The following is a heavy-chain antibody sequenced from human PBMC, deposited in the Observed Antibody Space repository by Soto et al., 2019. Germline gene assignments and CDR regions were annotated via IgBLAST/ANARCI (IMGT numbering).Heavy chain of an antibody. CDR3: VKDRDYVDIVATTDFDY. V-gene: IGHV3-23*01. Sequence: GGSLRLSCAASGFTFSSYAMSWVRQAPGKGLEWVSAISGSGGSTYYADSVKGRFTISRDNSKNTLYLQMNSLRAEDTAVYYCVKDRDYVDIVATTDFDYWGQGTLVTVSS. D-gene: IGHD5-12*01. J-gene: IGHJ4*02. CDR1: GFTFSSYA. CDR2: ISGSGGST.